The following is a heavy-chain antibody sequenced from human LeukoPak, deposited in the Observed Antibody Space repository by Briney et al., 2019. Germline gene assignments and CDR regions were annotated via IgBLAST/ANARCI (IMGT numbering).Heavy chain of an antibody. J-gene: IGHJ4*02. CDR3: ARQISSGSHFDY. Sequence: SETLSLTCTVSGGSISSYYWSWIRQPPGKGLEWIGCIYYSGSTNYNPSLKSRVTISVDTSKNQFSPKLSSVTAADTAVYYCARQISSGSHFDYWGQGTLVTVSS. D-gene: IGHD3-10*01. CDR2: IYYSGST. V-gene: IGHV4-59*08. CDR1: GGSISSYY.